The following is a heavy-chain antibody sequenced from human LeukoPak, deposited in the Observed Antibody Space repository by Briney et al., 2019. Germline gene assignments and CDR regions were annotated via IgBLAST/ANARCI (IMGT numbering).Heavy chain of an antibody. D-gene: IGHD3-22*01. J-gene: IGHJ4*03. Sequence: PGGSLRLSCAASGFTFSNYAMHWVRQAPGKGLEWVAVISYDGSNKYYADSVKGRFTISRDNSKNTLYLQMDSLETEDTAVYYCTAEYYYDSSGYYYFGYWGQGTTVTVSS. CDR2: ISYDGSNK. V-gene: IGHV3-30*04. CDR3: TAEYYYDSSGYYYFGY. CDR1: GFTFSNYA.